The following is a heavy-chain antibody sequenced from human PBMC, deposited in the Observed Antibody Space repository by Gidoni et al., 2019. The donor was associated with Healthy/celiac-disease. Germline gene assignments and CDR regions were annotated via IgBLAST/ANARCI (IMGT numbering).Heavy chain of an antibody. V-gene: IGHV3-9*01. J-gene: IGHJ3*02. Sequence: EVQLVESGGGLVQPGRSLRLSFAASGFTFSVDALHWVRQAPGKGLEWVSGISWNSGSIGYADSVKGRFTISRDNAKNSLYLQMNSLRAEDTALYYCAKDILGYCSSTSCYGYAFDIWGQGTMVTVSS. CDR1: GFTFSVDA. CDR2: ISWNSGSI. D-gene: IGHD2-2*01. CDR3: AKDILGYCSSTSCYGYAFDI.